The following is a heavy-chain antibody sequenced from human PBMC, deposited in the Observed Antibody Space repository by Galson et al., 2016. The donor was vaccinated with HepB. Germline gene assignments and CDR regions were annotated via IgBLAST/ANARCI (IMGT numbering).Heavy chain of an antibody. V-gene: IGHV3-53*01. CDR2: IYRGGNS. D-gene: IGHD1-1*01. Sequence: SLRLSCAASGFSVSDRHMNWVRQAPGEGLEWVSIIYRGGNSYDAGSVKGRFTISRDNSKNTVYFHMDSLTAEDTAVYYCARTGTPYWFFDLWGRGTLVSVSS. CDR1: GFSVSDRH. CDR3: ARTGTPYWFFDL. J-gene: IGHJ2*01.